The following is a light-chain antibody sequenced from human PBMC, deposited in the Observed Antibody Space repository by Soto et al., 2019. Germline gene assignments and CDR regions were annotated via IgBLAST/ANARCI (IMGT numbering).Light chain of an antibody. CDR2: DAS. Sequence: DIQMTQSPSSLSASVGDRVTITCRTSQSISSWLAWYQHKPGKAPKLLIYDASNLESGVPSRFSGSGSGTKFTLTIASLQPDDFATYYCQQYETFSGTFGPGTKVDIK. J-gene: IGKJ1*01. CDR3: QQYETFSGT. CDR1: QSISSW. V-gene: IGKV1-5*01.